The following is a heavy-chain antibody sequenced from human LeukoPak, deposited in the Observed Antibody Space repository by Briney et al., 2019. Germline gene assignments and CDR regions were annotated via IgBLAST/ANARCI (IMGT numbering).Heavy chain of an antibody. D-gene: IGHD2-21*01. CDR3: AKDPRAMGHYFFDD. J-gene: IGHJ4*02. CDR1: KFTFHTYL. V-gene: IGHV3-23*01. CDR2: ISGSGATT. Sequence: GGSLRLSCAGSKFTFHTYLMSWVRQAPGKGLEWVSSISGSGATTDYADSVKGRLTISRDNVNKTLYLEMSSLRAEDTAVYFCAKDPRAMGHYFFDDWGQGALVTVSS.